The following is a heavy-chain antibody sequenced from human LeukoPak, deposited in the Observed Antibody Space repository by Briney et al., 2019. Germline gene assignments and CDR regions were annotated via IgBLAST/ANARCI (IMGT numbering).Heavy chain of an antibody. J-gene: IGHJ4*02. CDR3: AKDRFGSSWYFDY. Sequence: GGSLRLSCAASGFTFSNYWMTWVRQAPGKGLEWVAHINQDGSKEYYMDSVKARFTISRDNAKNSLSLQMNSLRAEDTAVYYCAKDRFGSSWYFDYWGQGTLVTVSS. D-gene: IGHD6-13*01. V-gene: IGHV3-7*01. CDR2: INQDGSKE. CDR1: GFTFSNYW.